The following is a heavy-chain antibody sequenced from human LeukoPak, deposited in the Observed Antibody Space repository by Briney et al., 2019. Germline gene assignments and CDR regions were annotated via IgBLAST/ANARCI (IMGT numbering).Heavy chain of an antibody. D-gene: IGHD2-2*01. CDR2: INHSGST. V-gene: IGHV4-34*01. Sequence: PSETLSLTCAVYGGSFSGYYWSWIRQPPGKGLEWIGEINHSGSTNYNPSLKSRVAISVDTSKNQFSLKLSSVTAADTAVYYCASGVGLPFDYWGQGTLVTVSS. CDR3: ASGVGLPFDY. CDR1: GGSFSGYY. J-gene: IGHJ4*02.